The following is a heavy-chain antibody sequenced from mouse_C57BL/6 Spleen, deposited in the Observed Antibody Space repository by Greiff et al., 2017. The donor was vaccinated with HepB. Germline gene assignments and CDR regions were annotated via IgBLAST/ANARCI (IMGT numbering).Heavy chain of an antibody. CDR1: GFNIKDDY. CDR2: IDPENGDT. V-gene: IGHV14-4*01. J-gene: IGHJ4*01. Sequence: EVQLQQSGAELVRPGASVKLSCTASGFNIKDDYMHWVKQRPEQGLEWIGWIDPENGDTEYASKFQGKATITADTSSNTAYPQLSSLTSEDTAVYYCTYSPYYAMDYWGQGTSVTVSS. D-gene: IGHD2-12*01. CDR3: TYSPYYAMDY.